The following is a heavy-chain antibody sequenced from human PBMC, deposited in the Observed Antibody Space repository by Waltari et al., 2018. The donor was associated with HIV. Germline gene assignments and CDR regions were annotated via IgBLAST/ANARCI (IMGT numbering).Heavy chain of an antibody. CDR2: IYYSGTT. CDR3: AREGAQGSARIKGKSYNWFDP. V-gene: IGHV4-31*03. D-gene: IGHD5-18*01. Sequence: QVPLQESGPGLVKPSQTLSLTCTVSGGSSSSGGYYWSWIRQHPGKGLEGIGYIYYSGTTDYNPSLKSRITISVDTSKNQFTLKLSSVTAADTAVYYCAREGAQGSARIKGKSYNWFDPWGQGTLVTVSS. CDR1: GGSSSSGGYY. J-gene: IGHJ5*02.